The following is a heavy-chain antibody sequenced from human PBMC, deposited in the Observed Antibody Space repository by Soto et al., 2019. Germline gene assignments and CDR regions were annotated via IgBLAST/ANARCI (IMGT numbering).Heavy chain of an antibody. J-gene: IGHJ6*02. V-gene: IGHV1-8*01. CDR1: GYTFTSYD. D-gene: IGHD2-21*01. CDR2: MNPNSGNT. CDR3: ARWRDGYYCYGMDV. Sequence: QVQLVQSGAEVKKPGASVKVSCKASGYTFTSYDINWVRQATGQGLEWMGWMNPNSGNTGYAQKFQGRVTMTRNTSKSTAYMELSSLRSEDAAVYYCARWRDGYYCYGMDVWGQGTTVTVSS.